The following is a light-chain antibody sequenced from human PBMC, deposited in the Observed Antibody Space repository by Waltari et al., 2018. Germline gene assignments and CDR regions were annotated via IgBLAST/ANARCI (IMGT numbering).Light chain of an antibody. CDR3: MQTLQSPYT. CDR2: LGS. V-gene: IGKV2-28*01. CDR1: QSLLYSNGYNY. J-gene: IGKJ2*01. Sequence: DIVMTQSPLSLPVPPGEPASISCRSTQSLLYSNGYNYLDWYLQKPGQSPQLLIYLGSNRASGVPDRFSGSGSGTDFTLKISRVEAEDVGVYYCMQTLQSPYTFGQGTKLEIK.